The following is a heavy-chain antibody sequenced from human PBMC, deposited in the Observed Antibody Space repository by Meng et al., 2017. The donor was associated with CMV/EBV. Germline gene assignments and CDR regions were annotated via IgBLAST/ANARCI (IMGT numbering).Heavy chain of an antibody. CDR2: INPNSGGT. D-gene: IGHD3-10*01. CDR3: ARDRHMVRGVIGRREGMDV. CDR1: GYTFTGYY. Sequence: ASVKVSCKASGYTFTGYYMHWVRQAPGQGLEWMGRINPNSGGTNYAQKFQGRVTMTRDTSISTAYMELSRLRSDDTAVYYCARDRHMVRGVIGRREGMDVWGQGTTVTVSS. V-gene: IGHV1-2*06. J-gene: IGHJ6*02.